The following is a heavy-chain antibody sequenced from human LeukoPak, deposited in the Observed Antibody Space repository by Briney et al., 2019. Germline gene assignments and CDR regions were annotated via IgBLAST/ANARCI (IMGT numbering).Heavy chain of an antibody. V-gene: IGHV3-23*01. D-gene: IGHD1-26*01. J-gene: IGHJ6*03. Sequence: PGGSLRLSCAASGFTFSSYVMSWVRQAPGKGLEWVSDISGSGGSTNYADSVKGRFTISRDNSKNTLYLQMNSLRAEDTAVYYCARDAPEVGYYYMDVWGKGTTVTVSS. CDR3: ARDAPEVGYYYMDV. CDR1: GFTFSSYV. CDR2: ISGSGGST.